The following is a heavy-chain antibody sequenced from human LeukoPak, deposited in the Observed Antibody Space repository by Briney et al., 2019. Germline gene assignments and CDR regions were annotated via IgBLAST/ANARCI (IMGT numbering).Heavy chain of an antibody. Sequence: GGSLRLSCVASGFTFSDHHMDWVRQAPGKGLEWVGRARNKANSYTTEYAASLKGRFTISRDDSKDSLYLQMNSLKTEDSAVYHCARALLVRNGYNYSPNYFDYWGQGTLVTVSS. D-gene: IGHD5-24*01. V-gene: IGHV3-72*01. CDR1: GFTFSDHH. CDR2: ARNKANSYTT. J-gene: IGHJ4*02. CDR3: ARALLVRNGYNYSPNYFDY.